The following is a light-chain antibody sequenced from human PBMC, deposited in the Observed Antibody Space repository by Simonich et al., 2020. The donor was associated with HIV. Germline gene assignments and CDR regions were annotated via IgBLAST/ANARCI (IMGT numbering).Light chain of an antibody. Sequence: DIVMTQSPDSLAVSLGERATLTCKSSQSVLYSSNNKNYLAWYQQKPGQPPNLLIYWASTRESGVPDRFSGSGSGTDFTLTISSLQAEDVAVYYCQQYYSTPRTFGQGTKVEIK. V-gene: IGKV4-1*01. CDR2: WAS. CDR3: QQYYSTPRT. CDR1: QSVLYSSNNKNY. J-gene: IGKJ1*01.